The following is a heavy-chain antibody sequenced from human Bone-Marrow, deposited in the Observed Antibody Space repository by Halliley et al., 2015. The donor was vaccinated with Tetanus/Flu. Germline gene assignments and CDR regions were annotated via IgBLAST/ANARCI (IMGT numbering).Heavy chain of an antibody. V-gene: IGHV3-23*01. Sequence: SLRLSCVDSGFTSSSYAMTWVRQAPGKGLEWVSAISGSGDNTYYADSVKGRFTISRDNSKNTLYLQMNSLRAEDTAVYYCAKGRSSIFGVASGAAFYYYYGMDVWGQGTTVTVSS. CDR1: GFTSSSYA. CDR2: ISGSGDNT. CDR3: AKGRSSIFGVASGAAFYYYYGMDV. D-gene: IGHD3-3*01. J-gene: IGHJ6*02.